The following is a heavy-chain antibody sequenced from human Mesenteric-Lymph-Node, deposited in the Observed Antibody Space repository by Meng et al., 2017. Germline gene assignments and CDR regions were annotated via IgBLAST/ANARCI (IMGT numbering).Heavy chain of an antibody. CDR1: GFTFSSYA. J-gene: IGHJ4*02. Sequence: GESLKISCAASGFTFSSYAMHWVRQAPGKGLEWVAVISYDGSNKYYADSVKGRFTISRDNSKNTLYLQMNSLRAEDTAVYYCARDQALLDSGPHFDHWGQGALVTVSS. CDR3: ARDQALLDSGPHFDH. V-gene: IGHV3-30*04. D-gene: IGHD3-10*01. CDR2: ISYDGSNK.